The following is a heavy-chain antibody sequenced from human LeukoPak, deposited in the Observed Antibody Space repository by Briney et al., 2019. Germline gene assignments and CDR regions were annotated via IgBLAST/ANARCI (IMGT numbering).Heavy chain of an antibody. V-gene: IGHV4-61*02. CDR1: GGSISSGSYY. Sequence: SETLSLTCTVSGGSISSGSYYWSWIRQPAGKGLEWIGRIYTSGSTNYDPSLKSRVTISVDTSKNQFSLKLSSVTAADTAVYYCARDQGPAAISFDYWGQGTLVTVS. CDR3: ARDQGPAAISFDY. J-gene: IGHJ4*02. CDR2: IYTSGST. D-gene: IGHD2-2*02.